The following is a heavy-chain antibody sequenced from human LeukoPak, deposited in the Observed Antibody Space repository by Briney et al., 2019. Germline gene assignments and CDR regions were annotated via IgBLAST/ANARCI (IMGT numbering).Heavy chain of an antibody. CDR3: AKGGLGDYGGNSHYFDY. D-gene: IGHD4-23*01. Sequence: GGSLRLSCAASGFTFDDYAMHWVRQAPGKGLEWVSGISWNSGSIGYADSVKGRFTISRDNAKNSLYLQMNSLRAEDMALYYCAKGGLGDYGGNSHYFDYWGQGTLVTVSS. CDR2: ISWNSGSI. CDR1: GFTFDDYA. J-gene: IGHJ4*02. V-gene: IGHV3-9*03.